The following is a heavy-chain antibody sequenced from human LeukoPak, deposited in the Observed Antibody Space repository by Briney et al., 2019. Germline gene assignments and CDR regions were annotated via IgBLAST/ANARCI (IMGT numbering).Heavy chain of an antibody. Sequence: PGGSLRLSCAASGFTFSSYGMHWVRQAPGKGLEGVAVISYDGSNKYYADSVKGRFTISRDNSKNTLYLQMNSLRAEDTAVYYCAKSVYPGIAVAGNWFDPWGQGTLVTVSS. CDR2: ISYDGSNK. CDR3: AKSVYPGIAVAGNWFDP. D-gene: IGHD6-19*01. J-gene: IGHJ5*02. CDR1: GFTFSSYG. V-gene: IGHV3-30*18.